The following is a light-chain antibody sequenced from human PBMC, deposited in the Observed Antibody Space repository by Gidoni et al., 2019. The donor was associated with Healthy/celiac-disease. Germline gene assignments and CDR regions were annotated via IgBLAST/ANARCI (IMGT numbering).Light chain of an antibody. CDR1: QSVSSSY. CDR3: QQYGSSPKT. CDR2: GAS. J-gene: IGKJ1*01. V-gene: IGKV3-20*01. Sequence: EIVLTQYPGTLSLSPGERATLSCRASQSVSSSYLAWYQQKPGQAPRLLIYGASSRATGIPDRFSGSGSGTDFTLTISSLEPEDFAVYYCQQYGSSPKTFGQGTKVEIK.